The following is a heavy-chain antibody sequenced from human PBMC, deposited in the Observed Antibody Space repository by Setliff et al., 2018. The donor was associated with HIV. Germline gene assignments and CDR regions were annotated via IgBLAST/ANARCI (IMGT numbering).Heavy chain of an antibody. CDR1: GYTFTSYG. CDR2: ISAYNGNT. Sequence: ASVKVSCKASGYTFTSYGISWVRQAPGQGLEWMGWISAYNGNTNYAQKLQGRVTMTTDTSTSTAYMELRSLRSDDTAVYYCARSLYGSGSYLMGDWGQGTLVTVSS. CDR3: ARSLYGSGSYLMGD. V-gene: IGHV1-18*01. D-gene: IGHD3-10*01. J-gene: IGHJ4*02.